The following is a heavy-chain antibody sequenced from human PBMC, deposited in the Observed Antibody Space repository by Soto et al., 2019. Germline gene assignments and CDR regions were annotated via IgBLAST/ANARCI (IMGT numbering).Heavy chain of an antibody. D-gene: IGHD3-3*01. CDR3: SHRVLRTVFGLVTTTAIYFDF. V-gene: IGHV2-5*02. CDR1: GFSLTTSGVG. CDR2: IYWDDDK. J-gene: IGHJ4*02. Sequence: QITLNESGPTVVRPTETLTLTCRFSGFSLTTSGVGVGWVRQSPGKAPEWRALIYWDDDKRYSESLKSRLTITKDTAKKQVVLTVANLDPTDTATYYCSHRVLRTVFGLVTTTAIYFDFWGQGTPVAVSS.